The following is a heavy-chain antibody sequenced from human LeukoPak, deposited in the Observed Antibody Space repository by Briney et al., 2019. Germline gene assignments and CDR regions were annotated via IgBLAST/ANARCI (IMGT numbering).Heavy chain of an antibody. D-gene: IGHD5-18*01. J-gene: IGHJ3*02. CDR2: INRNSGGT. CDR1: GYTLTGYY. Sequence: ASVTVSYKASGYTLTGYYIPWVRQAPGQRVEWMGWINRNSGGTNYAQRVQGRVTMTSDTSIITAYMELSRLRSDDTAVYYCARDVAIVGWAFDIWGQGTMVTVSS. V-gene: IGHV1-2*02. CDR3: ARDVAIVGWAFDI.